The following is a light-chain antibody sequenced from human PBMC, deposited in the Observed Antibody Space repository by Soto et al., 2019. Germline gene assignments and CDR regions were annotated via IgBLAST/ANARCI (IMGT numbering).Light chain of an antibody. CDR1: QTISSW. Sequence: DIQMTQSPSTLSGSVGDRVTITCRASQTISSWLAWYQQKPGKAPKLLIYAASSLQSGVPSRFSGSGSGTEFTLIISGLQPDDSATYYCQQYTNTNNPWMLGQGTKVDIK. CDR3: QQYTNTNNPWM. V-gene: IGKV1-5*01. CDR2: AAS. J-gene: IGKJ1*01.